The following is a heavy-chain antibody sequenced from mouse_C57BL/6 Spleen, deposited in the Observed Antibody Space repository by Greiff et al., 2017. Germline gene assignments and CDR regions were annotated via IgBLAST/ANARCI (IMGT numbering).Heavy chain of an antibody. J-gene: IGHJ2*01. V-gene: IGHV1-69*01. D-gene: IGHD4-1*01. CDR1: GYTFTSYW. CDR3: ARMVNWALDY. CDR2: IDPSDSYT. Sequence: QVQLQQSGAELAKPGASVKLSCKASGYTFTSYWMHWVKQRPGQGLEWIGEIDPSDSYTNYNQKFKGKSTLTVDKSSSTAYMQLSSLTSEDSAVYYCARMVNWALDYWGQGTTLTVSS.